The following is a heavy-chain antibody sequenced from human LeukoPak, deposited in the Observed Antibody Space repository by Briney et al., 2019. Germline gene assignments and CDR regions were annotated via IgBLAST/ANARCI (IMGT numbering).Heavy chain of an antibody. V-gene: IGHV3-9*01. J-gene: IGHJ4*02. D-gene: IGHD4-23*01. Sequence: GGSLRLSCAASGFTFDDYAMHWVRQAPGKGLEWVSGISWNSGSIGYADSVKGRFTISRDNAKNSLYLQMNSLRAEDTALYYCAKGTTVVTPPYFDYWGQGTLVTASS. CDR3: AKGTTVVTPPYFDY. CDR1: GFTFDDYA. CDR2: ISWNSGSI.